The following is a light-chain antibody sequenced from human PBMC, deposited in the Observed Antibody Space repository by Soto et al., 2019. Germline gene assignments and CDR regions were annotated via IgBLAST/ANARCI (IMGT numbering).Light chain of an antibody. CDR3: QQTYSVPIT. CDR1: QSISSH. J-gene: IGKJ5*01. Sequence: DIQMTQSPSSLSASVGDRITITCRARQSISSHLSWYQQKSGKAPKLLIYDASVLQRGVPSRFSGSGSGTEVTLTISRLQPEDFATYYCQQTYSVPITFGQGTRLETK. V-gene: IGKV1-39*01. CDR2: DAS.